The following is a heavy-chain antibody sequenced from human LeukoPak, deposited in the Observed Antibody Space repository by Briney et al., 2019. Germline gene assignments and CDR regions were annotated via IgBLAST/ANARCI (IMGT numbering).Heavy chain of an antibody. CDR1: GGSFSGYY. J-gene: IGHJ5*02. Sequence: SETLSLTCAVYGGSFSGYYWSWIRQPPGKGLEWIGEINHSGSTNYNPSLKSRVTISVDTSKNQFSLKLSSVTAADTAVYYCARGRIAATRGSFVRGFDPCGQGTLVTVSS. CDR3: ARGRIAATRGSFVRGFDP. D-gene: IGHD2-15*01. CDR2: INHSGST. V-gene: IGHV4-34*01.